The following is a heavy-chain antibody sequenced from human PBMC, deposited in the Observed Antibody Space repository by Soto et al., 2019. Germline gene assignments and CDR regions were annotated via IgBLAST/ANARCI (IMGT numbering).Heavy chain of an antibody. V-gene: IGHV4-4*02. Sequence: QVQLQESGPGLVKPSGTLSLTCAVSSGSISSNNWWSWVRQPPGKGLEWIGEIYHSGSTNYNPSLKSRVSIAVDKSKHQFSLKLSSVTAAHTAVNYCAREGDYGESSVWYFALWGRAPLVTVP. D-gene: IGHD4-17*01. J-gene: IGHJ2*01. CDR3: AREGDYGESSVWYFAL. CDR2: IYHSGST. CDR1: SGSISSNNW.